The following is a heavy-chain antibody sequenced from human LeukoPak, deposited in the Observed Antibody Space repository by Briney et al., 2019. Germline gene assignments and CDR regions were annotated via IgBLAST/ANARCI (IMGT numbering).Heavy chain of an antibody. CDR1: GGTFSSYA. Sequence: ASVKVSCKASGGTFSSYAISWVRQAPGQGLEWMGGFDPEDGETIYAQKFQGRVTMTEDTSTDTAYMELSSLRSEDTAVYYCATQYQKLRYFDWLFQIGPYFDYWGQGTLVTVSS. D-gene: IGHD3-9*01. CDR2: FDPEDGET. CDR3: ATQYQKLRYFDWLFQIGPYFDY. V-gene: IGHV1-24*01. J-gene: IGHJ4*02.